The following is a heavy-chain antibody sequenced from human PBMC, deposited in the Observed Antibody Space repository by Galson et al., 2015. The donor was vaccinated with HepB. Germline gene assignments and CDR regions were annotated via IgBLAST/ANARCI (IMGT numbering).Heavy chain of an antibody. D-gene: IGHD2-15*01. CDR1: GFTLSSYW. Sequence: SLRLSCAASGFTLSSYWMSWVRQAPGKGLVWVSRITNDGSTTNYADSVKGRFNISRDNAKNTLYLQMTSLRAEDTAVYYCARAGGGLDLWGQGTLVTVSS. V-gene: IGHV3-74*01. CDR3: ARAGGGLDL. CDR2: ITNDGSTT. J-gene: IGHJ5*02.